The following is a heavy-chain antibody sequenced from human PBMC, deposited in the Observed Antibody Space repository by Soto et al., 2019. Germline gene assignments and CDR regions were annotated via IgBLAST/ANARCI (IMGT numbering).Heavy chain of an antibody. V-gene: IGHV1-2*02. CDR2: INPNSGGT. CDR3: ARSGYCSSTSCYTDYYYGMDV. CDR1: GYTFTGYY. Sequence: ASVKVSCKASGYTFTGYYMHWVRQAPGQGLEWMGWINPNSGGTSYAQKFQGRVTMTRDTSISTAYMELSRLRSDDTAVYYCARSGYCSSTSCYTDYYYGMDVWGQGTTVTVSS. D-gene: IGHD2-2*02. J-gene: IGHJ6*02.